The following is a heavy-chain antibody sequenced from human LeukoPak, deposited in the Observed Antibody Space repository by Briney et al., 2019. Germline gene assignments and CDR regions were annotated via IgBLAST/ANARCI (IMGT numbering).Heavy chain of an antibody. CDR3: ARVYLERLTAGYFDH. Sequence: GSLRLSCAASGFTFSTYAMNWVRQAPGKGLEWVAVISYDGRQNYYADSVKGRFTISRDNSKSTLYLQMNSLRDEDSAAYYCARVYLERLTAGYFDHWGQGTWVTVSS. CDR2: ISYDGRQN. J-gene: IGHJ4*02. D-gene: IGHD2-8*01. CDR1: GFTFSTYA. V-gene: IGHV3-30*04.